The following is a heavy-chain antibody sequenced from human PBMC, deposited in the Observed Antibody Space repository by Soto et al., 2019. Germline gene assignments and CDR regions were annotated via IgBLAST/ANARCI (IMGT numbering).Heavy chain of an antibody. J-gene: IGHJ4*02. CDR2: IYDSGST. CDR3: ARAEPVATYYFDY. Sequence: QVQLQESGPGLVKPSQTLSLTCTVSGDSISSGGYHWTWIRQHPGKGLEWIGYIYDSGSTYYNPSLKSRCARSVDTSKNQFSLKLISVTAADTGVYYCARAEPVATYYFDYWGQGALVTVSS. CDR1: GDSISSGGYH. V-gene: IGHV4-31*03. D-gene: IGHD2-2*01.